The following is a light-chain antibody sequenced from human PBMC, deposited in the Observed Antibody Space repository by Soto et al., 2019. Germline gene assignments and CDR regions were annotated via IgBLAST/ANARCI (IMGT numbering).Light chain of an antibody. CDR3: QQYKSNRRT. CDR2: KAS. Sequence: DIPMTQSPSTLSASVGDRVTISCRASQTISGWLAWYQQKPGKAPKLLISKASTLESGVPSRFSGSGSETDFILTINSLQPDDFATYYCQQYKSNRRTFGQGTKVDIK. J-gene: IGKJ1*01. V-gene: IGKV1-5*03. CDR1: QTISGW.